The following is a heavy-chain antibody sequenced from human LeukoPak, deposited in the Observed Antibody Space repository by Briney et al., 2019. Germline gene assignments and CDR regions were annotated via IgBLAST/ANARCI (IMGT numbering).Heavy chain of an antibody. J-gene: IGHJ4*02. V-gene: IGHV3-74*01. CDR2: INGDGSSS. CDR1: GPTFTTYW. Sequence: GGSLRLSCAASGPTFTTYWMHWVRQAPGKGLVWVSRINGDGSSSNYADSVKGRFTISRDNARNTLYLQMNSLRAEDTALYYCARTSPTSHFDFWGQGTLVTVSS. CDR3: ARTSPTSHFDF. D-gene: IGHD3-16*01.